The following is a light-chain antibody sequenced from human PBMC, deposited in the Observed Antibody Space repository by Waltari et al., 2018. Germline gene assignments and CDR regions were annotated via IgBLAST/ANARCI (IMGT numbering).Light chain of an antibody. Sequence: EIVFTQSPGTLSLSPGARATLSCRASQSVCHYVAWSQQTPRPAPRLLMYEASTRATGIPDRLSGSGSGTDFSVTISRLGAEDFGVYYCQKYVDLPATFGQGTKVEIK. V-gene: IGKV3-20*01. CDR3: QKYVDLPAT. J-gene: IGKJ1*01. CDR1: QSVCHY. CDR2: EAS.